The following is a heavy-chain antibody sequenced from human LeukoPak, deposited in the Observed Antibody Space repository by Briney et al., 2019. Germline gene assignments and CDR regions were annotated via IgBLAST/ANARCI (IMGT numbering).Heavy chain of an antibody. CDR1: GINFNDYT. D-gene: IGHD3-10*01. V-gene: IGHV3-21*01. Sequence: GGSLRLSCAGSGINFNDYTMNWVRQAPGKGLECVSSITFSSSHIYYADSVKGRFTISRDNTKDSLYLQMNSLRAEDTAIYYCARGPQFSGPGWFDPWGQGTLVTVSS. J-gene: IGHJ5*02. CDR2: ITFSSSHI. CDR3: ARGPQFSGPGWFDP.